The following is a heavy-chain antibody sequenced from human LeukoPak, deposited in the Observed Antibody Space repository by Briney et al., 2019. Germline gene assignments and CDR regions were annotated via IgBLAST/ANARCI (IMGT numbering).Heavy chain of an antibody. J-gene: IGHJ4*02. V-gene: IGHV3-7*01. CDR3: ATTVAGYPDDYFDY. CDR1: EFAFSNYW. D-gene: IGHD6-19*01. Sequence: GGSLRLSCAASEFAFSNYWMSWVRQAPGKGLERVAHTNQDGSKNYYVDSVRGRFTISRDNAKNSLYLQMNSLRAEDTAVYYCATTVAGYPDDYFDYWGQGTLVTVSS. CDR2: TNQDGSKN.